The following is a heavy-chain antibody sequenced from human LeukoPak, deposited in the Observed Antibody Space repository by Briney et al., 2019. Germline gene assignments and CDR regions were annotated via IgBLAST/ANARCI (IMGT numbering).Heavy chain of an antibody. D-gene: IGHD3-10*01. CDR2: IYPGDSDT. CDR3: SRLTGSGIGLPSSSTPPDY. CDR1: GYSFTSYW. Sequence: GESLKISCKGSGYSFTSYWIGWVRQMPGKGLEWMGIIYPGDSDTRYSPSFQGQVTTSADKSISTAYLQWSSLKASDTAMYYCSRLTGSGIGLPSSSTPPDYWGQGTLVTVSS. V-gene: IGHV5-51*01. J-gene: IGHJ4*02.